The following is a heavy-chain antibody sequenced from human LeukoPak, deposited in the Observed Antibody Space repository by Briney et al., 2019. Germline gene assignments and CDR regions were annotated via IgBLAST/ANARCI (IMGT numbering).Heavy chain of an antibody. CDR3: ARDHRGIFSPFDY. CDR2: ISSSSSTI. Sequence: PGGSLRLSCAASGFTFSSYSINWVRQAPGKGLEWVSYISSSSSTIYYADSVKGRFIISRDNAKNSLYLQMNSLRAEDTAVYYCARDHRGIFSPFDYWGQGTLVTVSS. V-gene: IGHV3-48*04. J-gene: IGHJ4*02. CDR1: GFTFSSYS.